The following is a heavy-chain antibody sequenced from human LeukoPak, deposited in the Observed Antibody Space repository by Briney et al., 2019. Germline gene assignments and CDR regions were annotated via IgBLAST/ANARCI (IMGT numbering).Heavy chain of an antibody. V-gene: IGHV3-48*04. D-gene: IGHD6-19*01. CDR3: ARAPWLAPFDY. CDR2: ISSSSSTI. CDR1: GFTFSSYS. J-gene: IGHJ4*02. Sequence: GGSLRLSCAASGFTFSSYSMNWVRQAPGKGLEWVSYISSSSSTIYYADSAKGRFTISRDNAKNSLYLQMNSLRAEDTAVYYCARAPWLAPFDYWGQGTLVTVSS.